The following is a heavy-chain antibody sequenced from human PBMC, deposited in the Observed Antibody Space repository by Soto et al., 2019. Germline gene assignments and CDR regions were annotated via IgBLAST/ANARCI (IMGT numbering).Heavy chain of an antibody. J-gene: IGHJ4*02. CDR2: ISAYKGKT. CDR3: ARDAPIGSAFSGHDDIDS. V-gene: IGHV1-18*01. D-gene: IGHD5-12*01. Sequence: ASVKVSCKASGYTFTSYGISWVRQAPGQGLEWMGRISAYKGKTNYAQKIQGRVTITTDKSTSTTYKEQSSMRSEDTAFYYCARDAPIGSAFSGHDDIDSWGQG. CDR1: GYTFTSYG.